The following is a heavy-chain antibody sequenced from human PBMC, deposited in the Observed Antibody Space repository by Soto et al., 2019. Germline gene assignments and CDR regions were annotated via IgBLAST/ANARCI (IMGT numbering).Heavy chain of an antibody. CDR2: INHSGST. Sequence: PSETLSLTCAVYGGSFSGYYWSWIRQPPGKGLEWIGEINHSGSTNYNPSLKSRVTISVDTSKNQFSLKLSSVTAADTAVYYCARSKVAGRSRGVDYWGQGTLVTVS. J-gene: IGHJ4*02. V-gene: IGHV4-34*01. CDR1: GGSFSGYY. CDR3: ARSKVAGRSRGVDY. D-gene: IGHD6-19*01.